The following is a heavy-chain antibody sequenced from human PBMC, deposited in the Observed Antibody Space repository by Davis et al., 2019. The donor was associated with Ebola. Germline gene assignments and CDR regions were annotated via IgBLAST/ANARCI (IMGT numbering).Heavy chain of an antibody. CDR3: ARGDGDGSLPDY. Sequence: PGGSLRLSCAAYGFTFSDHYMSWIRQAPGKGLEWVSSISGTRTTIYYADSVRGRFTISRDHANNSLYLQMNSLRAEDTAVYYCARGDGDGSLPDYWGQGTLVTVSS. CDR2: ISGTRTTI. CDR1: GFTFSDHY. J-gene: IGHJ4*02. D-gene: IGHD3-10*01. V-gene: IGHV3-11*01.